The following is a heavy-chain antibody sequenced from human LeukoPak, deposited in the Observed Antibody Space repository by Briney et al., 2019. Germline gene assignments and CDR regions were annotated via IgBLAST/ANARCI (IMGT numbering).Heavy chain of an antibody. CDR2: INAGNGNT. Sequence: ASVKVSCKASGYAFTSYNIHWVRQAPGQRPEWMGWINAGNGNTKYSQKFQGRVTITRDTSASIAHMEMGSLRSEDTAVYYCARDSESHMVWSYYGMDVWGQGTSVTVSS. D-gene: IGHD3-3*01. CDR3: ARDSESHMVWSYYGMDV. J-gene: IGHJ6*02. V-gene: IGHV1-3*01. CDR1: GYAFTSYN.